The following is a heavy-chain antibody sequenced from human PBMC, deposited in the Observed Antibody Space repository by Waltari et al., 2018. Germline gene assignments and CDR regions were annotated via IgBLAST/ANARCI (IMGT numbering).Heavy chain of an antibody. Sequence: EVQLVESGGGLVQPGGSLRLSCAASGFTFSSYEMNWVRQAPGKGLEWVSAISGSGGNTYYADSVKGRFTISRDNSKNTLYLQMNSLRAEDTAVYYCTKRAESNGWTGWIFDYWGQGTLVTVSS. V-gene: IGHV3-23*04. CDR1: GFTFSSYE. J-gene: IGHJ4*02. CDR3: TKRAESNGWTGWIFDY. D-gene: IGHD6-19*01. CDR2: ISGSGGNT.